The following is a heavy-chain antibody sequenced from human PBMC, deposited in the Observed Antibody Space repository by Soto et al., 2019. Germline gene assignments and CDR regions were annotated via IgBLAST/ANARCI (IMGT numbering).Heavy chain of an antibody. J-gene: IGHJ5*02. CDR2: INHSGST. CDR3: ARGTVREQQLVRLNWFDP. CDR1: GGSFSGYY. Sequence: QVQLQQWGAGLLKPSETLSLTCAVYGGSFSGYYWSWIRQPPGKGLEWIGEINHSGSTNYNPSLKIRVTISVDTSKNQFSLKLSSVTAADTAVYYCARGTVREQQLVRLNWFDPWGQGTLVTVSS. V-gene: IGHV4-34*01. D-gene: IGHD6-13*01.